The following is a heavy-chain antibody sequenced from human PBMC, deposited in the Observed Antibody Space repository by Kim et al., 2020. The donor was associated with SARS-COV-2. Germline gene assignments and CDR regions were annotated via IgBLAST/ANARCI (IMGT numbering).Heavy chain of an antibody. D-gene: IGHD5-12*01. V-gene: IGHV4-34*01. CDR3: ARGLSSEPPKNGVAMIGGGTFDY. J-gene: IGHJ4*02. Sequence: SETLSLTCAVYGGSFSGYYWSWIRQPPGKGLEWIGEINHSGSTNYNPSLKSRVTISVDTSKNQFSLKLSSVTAADTAVYYCARGLSSEPPKNGVAMIGGGTFDYWGQGTLVTVSS. CDR1: GGSFSGYY. CDR2: INHSGST.